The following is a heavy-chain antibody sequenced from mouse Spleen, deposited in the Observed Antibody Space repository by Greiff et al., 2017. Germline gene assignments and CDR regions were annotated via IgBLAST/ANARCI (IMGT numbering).Heavy chain of an antibody. D-gene: IGHD4-1*01. J-gene: IGHJ2*01. CDR2: ISSGGGNT. V-gene: IGHV5-9*04. Sequence: EVKLMESGGGLVKLGGSLKLSCAASGFTFSSYAMSWVRQTPEKRLEWVATISSGGGNTYYPDSVKGRFTISRDNAKNTLYLQMSSLKSEDTAMYYCARLTGPYFDYWGQGTTLTVSS. CDR1: GFTFSSYA. CDR3: ARLTGPYFDY.